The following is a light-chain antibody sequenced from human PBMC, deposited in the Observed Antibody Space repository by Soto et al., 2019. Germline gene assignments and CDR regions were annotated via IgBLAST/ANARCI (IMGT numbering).Light chain of an antibody. Sequence: ESVLTQSPGTLSLSPGDRATLSCRASQSVRRGHVAWYQQKPGQAPRLVIYDASTRATGIPDRFSGGGSGTDFTLTISRVEPEDCAVYYCHQYGRSASAITFGPGTKVEIK. V-gene: IGKV3-20*01. CDR1: QSVRRGH. CDR2: DAS. CDR3: HQYGRSASAIT. J-gene: IGKJ3*01.